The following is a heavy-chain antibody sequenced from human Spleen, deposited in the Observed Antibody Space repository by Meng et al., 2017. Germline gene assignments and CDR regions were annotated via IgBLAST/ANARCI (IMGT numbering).Heavy chain of an antibody. V-gene: IGHV4-34*01. Sequence: QVQLQQWSAGLLKPSETRSLACAVYGGSFSGYYWSWIRQPPGKGLEWIGEINHRGRTNYNPSLKSRVTISVDTSKNQFSLKLSSMTAADTALYYCARATVGTGWFDPWGQGTLVTVSS. D-gene: IGHD6-13*01. J-gene: IGHJ5*02. CDR1: GGSFSGYY. CDR3: ARATVGTGWFDP. CDR2: INHRGRT.